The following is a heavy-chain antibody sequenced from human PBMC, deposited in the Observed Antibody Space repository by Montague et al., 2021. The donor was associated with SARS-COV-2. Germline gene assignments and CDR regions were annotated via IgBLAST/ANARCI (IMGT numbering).Heavy chain of an antibody. CDR1: GGSFSGYY. CDR3: ARGGGYSYGALDY. D-gene: IGHD5-18*01. CDR2: INHSGST. Sequence: SETPSLTCVVYGGSFSGYYWSWIRQPPGKGLEWIGEINHSGSTNYNPSLKSRVTISVGTSKKQFSLRLNSVTAADTAVYYCARGGGYSYGALDYWGQGTLITVSS. V-gene: IGHV4-34*01. J-gene: IGHJ4*02.